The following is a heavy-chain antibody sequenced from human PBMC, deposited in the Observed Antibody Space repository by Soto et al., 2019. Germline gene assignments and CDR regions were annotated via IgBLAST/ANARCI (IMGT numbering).Heavy chain of an antibody. CDR1: GGSISSGGYS. J-gene: IGHJ4*02. CDR2: IYHSGST. Sequence: SETLSLTCAVSGGSISSGGYSWSWIRQPPGKGLEWIGYIYHSGSTYYNPSLKSRVTISVDRSKNQFSLKLSSVTAADTAVYYCAACGYSYVIDYWGLGTLVTVSS. CDR3: AACGYSYVIDY. V-gene: IGHV4-30-2*01. D-gene: IGHD5-18*01.